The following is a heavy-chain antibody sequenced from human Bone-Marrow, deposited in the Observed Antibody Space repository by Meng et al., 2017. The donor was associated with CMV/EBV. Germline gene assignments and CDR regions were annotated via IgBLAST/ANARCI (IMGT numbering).Heavy chain of an antibody. CDR3: ARGRSTTVTSPPLDF. Sequence: SGYSFTEYYLHWVRQAPGQGLGWMGWINPNIGVTNFAQQFQGRVTMTRDTSITTAYMEPSRLMSADTAVYYCARGRSTTVTSPPLDFWGLGTLVTVSS. CDR2: INPNIGVT. D-gene: IGHD4-17*01. V-gene: IGHV1-2*02. CDR1: GYSFTEYY. J-gene: IGHJ4*02.